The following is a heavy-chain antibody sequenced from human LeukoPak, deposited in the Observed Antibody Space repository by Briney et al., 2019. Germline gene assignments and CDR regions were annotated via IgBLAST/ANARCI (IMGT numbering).Heavy chain of an antibody. D-gene: IGHD6-25*01. CDR2: INPNSGGT. Sequence: GASVKVPCKASGYTFTGYYMHWVRQAPGQGLEWMGWINPNSGGTNYAQKFQGRVTMTRDTSISTAYMELSRLRSDDTAVYYCARVGTSRYYYYYMDVWGKGTTVTVSS. CDR1: GYTFTGYY. CDR3: ARVGTSRYYYYYMDV. V-gene: IGHV1-2*02. J-gene: IGHJ6*03.